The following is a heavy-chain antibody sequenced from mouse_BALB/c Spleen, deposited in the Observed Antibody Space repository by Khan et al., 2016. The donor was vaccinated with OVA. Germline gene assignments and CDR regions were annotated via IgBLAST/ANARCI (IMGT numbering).Heavy chain of an antibody. V-gene: IGHV1S81*02. CDR1: GYTFTSYY. J-gene: IGHJ3*01. Sequence: QVQLQQPGAELVKPGASVKISCKASGYTFTSYYMYWVKQRPGQGLEWIGGINPSNGGAHFNEKFKNKATLTVDKSSSTAYMQLSSLTSEDYAVYYCARSGYGNPFAYWGQGTLVTVSA. CDR2: INPSNGGA. CDR3: ARSGYGNPFAY. D-gene: IGHD2-1*01.